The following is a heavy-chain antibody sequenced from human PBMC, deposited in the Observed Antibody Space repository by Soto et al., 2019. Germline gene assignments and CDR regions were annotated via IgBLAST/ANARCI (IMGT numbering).Heavy chain of an antibody. D-gene: IGHD2-8*01. Sequence: ASVKVSWKASGYTFTSYAMHWVRQAPGQRLEWMGWINAGNGNTKYSQKFQGRVTITRDTSASTAYMELSSLRSEDTAVYYCARASPMVSLSGWFDPWGQGTLVTVSS. CDR2: INAGNGNT. CDR1: GYTFTSYA. V-gene: IGHV1-3*01. CDR3: ARASPMVSLSGWFDP. J-gene: IGHJ5*02.